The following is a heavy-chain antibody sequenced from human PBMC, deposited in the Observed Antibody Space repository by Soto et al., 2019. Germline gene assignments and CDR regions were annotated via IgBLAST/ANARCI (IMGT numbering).Heavy chain of an antibody. CDR3: ARDIVVVPAAMSWFDP. D-gene: IGHD2-2*01. V-gene: IGHV6-1*01. J-gene: IGHJ5*02. CDR2: TYYRSKWYN. Sequence: QTLSLTCAISGDSVSSNSAAWNWIRQSPSRGLEWLGRTYYRSKWYNDYAVSVKSRITINPDTSKNQFSLQLNSVTPEDTAVYYCARDIVVVPAAMSWFDPWGQGTLVTVSS. CDR1: GDSVSSNSAA.